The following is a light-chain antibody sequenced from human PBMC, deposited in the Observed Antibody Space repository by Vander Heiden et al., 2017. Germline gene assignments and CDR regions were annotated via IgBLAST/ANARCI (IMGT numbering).Light chain of an antibody. CDR3: QQRSIWPRT. CDR2: DAS. V-gene: IGKV3-11*01. CDR1: QSVSIF. Sequence: ETVLTQSPATLSLSPGERATLSCRASQSVSIFLAWYQLIPGQAPRLLIYDASNRATGIPARFSGSGSGTDFTLTISNLEPEDFAVYYCQQRSIWPRTVGQGTKLEIK. J-gene: IGKJ2*02.